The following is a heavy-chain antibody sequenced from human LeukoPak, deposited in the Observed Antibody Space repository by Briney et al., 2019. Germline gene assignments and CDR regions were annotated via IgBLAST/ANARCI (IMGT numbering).Heavy chain of an antibody. CDR3: AKDRRFSSVWTDALDI. V-gene: IGHV3-23*01. CDR2: ITGSSDST. J-gene: IGHJ3*02. CDR1: GFTFSSYA. D-gene: IGHD6-19*01. Sequence: GGSLRLSCAASGFTFSSYAMTWVRQAPGKGLEWVSGITGSSDSTYYADSVKGRFTISRDNSRNTLFLQMNSLRAEDTAMYYCAKDRRFSSVWTDALDIWGQGTMVTVSS.